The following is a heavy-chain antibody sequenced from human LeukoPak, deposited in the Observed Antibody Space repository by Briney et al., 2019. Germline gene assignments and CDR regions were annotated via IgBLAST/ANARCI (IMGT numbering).Heavy chain of an antibody. D-gene: IGHD3-3*01. CDR2: IRSKANSYAT. CDR1: GFTFSGSA. CDR3: TSHTYDFWSGYRQGGDY. Sequence: SGGSLRLSCAAYGFTFSGSAMHWVRQASGKGLEWVGRIRSKANSYATAYAASVKGRFTISRDDSKNTAYLQMNSLKTEDTAVYYCTSHTYDFWSGYRQGGDYWGQGTLVTVSS. V-gene: IGHV3-73*01. J-gene: IGHJ4*02.